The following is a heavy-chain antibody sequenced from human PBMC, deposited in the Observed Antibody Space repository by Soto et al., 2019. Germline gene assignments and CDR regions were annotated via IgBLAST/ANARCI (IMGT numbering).Heavy chain of an antibody. CDR2: IYYSGST. J-gene: IGHJ3*02. D-gene: IGHD1-26*01. CDR1: GGSISSSSYY. CDR3: AAGGIVGATSHAFDI. V-gene: IGHV4-39*01. Sequence: QLQLQESGPGLVKPSETLSLTCTVSGGSISSSSYYWGWIRQPPGKGLEWIGSIYYSGSTYYNPSLKSRVTISVDTSKNPFSLKLSSVTAADTAVYYCAAGGIVGATSHAFDIWGQGTMVTVSS.